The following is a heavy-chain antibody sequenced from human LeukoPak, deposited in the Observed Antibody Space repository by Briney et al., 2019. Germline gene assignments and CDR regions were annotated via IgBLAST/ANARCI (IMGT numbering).Heavy chain of an antibody. CDR1: GFPVSSNY. V-gene: IGHV3-53*01. J-gene: IGHJ6*02. Sequence: GGSLRLSCAASGFPVSSNYMSWVRQAPGKGLEWVSVIYSGGSTYYADSVKGRFTISRDNSKNTLYLQMNSLRAEDTAVYYCARIGSLYGMDVWGQGTTVTVSS. CDR2: IYSGGST. CDR3: ARIGSLYGMDV. D-gene: IGHD2-15*01.